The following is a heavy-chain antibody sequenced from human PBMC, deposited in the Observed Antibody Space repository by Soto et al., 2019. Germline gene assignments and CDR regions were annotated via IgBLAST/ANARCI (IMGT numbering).Heavy chain of an antibody. D-gene: IGHD2-2*02. J-gene: IGHJ4*02. CDR3: AKDPGEVPAAIWALDY. CDR2: ISGSGGST. CDR1: GFTFSSYA. V-gene: IGHV3-23*01. Sequence: GGSLRLSCAASGFTFSSYAMSWVRQAPGKGLEWVSAISGSGGSTYYADSVKGRFTISRDNSKNTLYLQMNSLRAEDTAVYYCAKDPGEVPAAIWALDYWGQGTLVTVSS.